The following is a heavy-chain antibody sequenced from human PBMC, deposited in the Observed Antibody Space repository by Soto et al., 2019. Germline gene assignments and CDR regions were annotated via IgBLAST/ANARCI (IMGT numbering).Heavy chain of an antibody. D-gene: IGHD2-15*01. Sequence: GEALKISCQASADTSTTFWICWVRQMPGKGLEWLGIIYLDDSGTRYSPSFQGRVSMTADKSIRTACLQWNSLAASDTAMFYCATIRSNYCGGCYAHESWGQRTRVTVSS. J-gene: IGHJ5*02. V-gene: IGHV5-51*01. CDR2: IYLDDSGT. CDR3: ATIRSNYCGGCYAHES. CDR1: ADTSTTFW.